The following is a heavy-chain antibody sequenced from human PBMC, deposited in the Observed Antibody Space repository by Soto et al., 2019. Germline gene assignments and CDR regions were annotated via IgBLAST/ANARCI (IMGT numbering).Heavy chain of an antibody. CDR2: IFYTGST. V-gene: IGHV4-30-4*01. Sequence: SETLSLTCSVSGGTINSGDYFWSWIRQPPGKGLEWIGSIFYTGSTYYSPSLKSRASMSMDTSKNLFSLTMTSVTDADTAVYSCARGIQEGFDPWGQGTLVTVSS. CDR3: ARGIQEGFDP. J-gene: IGHJ5*02. CDR1: GGTINSGDYF. D-gene: IGHD5-18*01.